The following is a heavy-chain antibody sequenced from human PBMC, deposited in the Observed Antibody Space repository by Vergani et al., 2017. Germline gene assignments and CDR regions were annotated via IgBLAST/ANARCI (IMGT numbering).Heavy chain of an antibody. D-gene: IGHD3-10*01. J-gene: IGHJ4*02. Sequence: EVQLVESGGGLVQPGRSLRLSCAASGFTFDDYAMHWVRQAPGKGLEWVSGISGSGGSTYYADSVKGRFTISRDNSKNTLYLQMNSLRAEDTAVYYCAKTMVRGVIMPFDYWGQGTLVTVSS. CDR2: ISGSGGST. CDR1: GFTFDDYA. V-gene: IGHV3-23*04. CDR3: AKTMVRGVIMPFDY.